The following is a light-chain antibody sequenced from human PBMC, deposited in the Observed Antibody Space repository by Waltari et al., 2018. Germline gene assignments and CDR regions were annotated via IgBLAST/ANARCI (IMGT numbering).Light chain of an antibody. CDR2: WAS. Sequence: DIVLTQSPDSLAVSLGARATINCKSSQNVLYSSNNKNYLAWYQQKPGQPPKLLIYWASTRESGVPDRFSGSGSGTDFTLTISSLQAEDVAVYYCQQYYSTPSWTFGQGTKVEIK. V-gene: IGKV4-1*01. J-gene: IGKJ1*01. CDR1: QNVLYSSNNKNY. CDR3: QQYYSTPSWT.